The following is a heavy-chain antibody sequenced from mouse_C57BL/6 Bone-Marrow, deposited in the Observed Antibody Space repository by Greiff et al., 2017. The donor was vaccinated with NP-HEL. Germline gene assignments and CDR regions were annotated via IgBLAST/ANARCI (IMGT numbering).Heavy chain of an antibody. CDR3: VRDELGHAWFAY. CDR1: GFTFNTYA. V-gene: IGHV10-3*01. D-gene: IGHD4-1*01. CDR2: IRSKSSNYAT. J-gene: IGHJ3*01. Sequence: DVQLVESGGGLVQPKGSLKLSCAASGFTFNTYAMHWVRQAPGKGLEWVARIRSKSSNYATYYADSVKDRFTISRDDSQSMLYLQMNNLKTEDTAMYYGVRDELGHAWFAYWGQGTLVTVSA.